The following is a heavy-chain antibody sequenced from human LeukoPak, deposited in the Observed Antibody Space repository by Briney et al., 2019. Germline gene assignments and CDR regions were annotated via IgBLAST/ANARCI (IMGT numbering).Heavy chain of an antibody. CDR1: GYTLTELS. J-gene: IGHJ3*02. CDR3: ATLSTLLWFGEDRLRDI. Sequence: ASVKVSCKVSGYTLTELSMHWVRQAPGKGLEWMGGFDPEDGETIYAQKFQGRVTMTEDTSTDTAYMELSSLRSEDTAVYYCATLSTLLWFGEDRLRDIWGQGTMVTVSS. V-gene: IGHV1-24*01. D-gene: IGHD3-10*01. CDR2: FDPEDGET.